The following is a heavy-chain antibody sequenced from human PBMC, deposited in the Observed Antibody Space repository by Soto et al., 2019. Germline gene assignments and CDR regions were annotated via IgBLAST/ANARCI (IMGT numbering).Heavy chain of an antibody. D-gene: IGHD3-9*01. V-gene: IGHV3-15*01. J-gene: IGHJ4*02. CDR1: GFNLSHPW. CDR3: TTGIYYDIMSGYHNVAY. CDR2: IKSKTDGGTA. Sequence: LRLSCVASGFNLSHPWMTWVRQAAGKGLEWVGRIKSKTDGGTADYAAPVKGRATISRDDSKNTVYLQMNSLKTEDTTVYYCTTGIYYDIMSGYHNVAYWGQGALVTVSS.